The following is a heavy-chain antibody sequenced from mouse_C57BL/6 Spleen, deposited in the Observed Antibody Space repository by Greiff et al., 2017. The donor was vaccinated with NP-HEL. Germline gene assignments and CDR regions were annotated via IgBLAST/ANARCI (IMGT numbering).Heavy chain of an antibody. CDR1: GYAFSSSW. Sequence: VQLQQSGPELVKPGASVKISCKASGYAFSSSWMNWVKQRPGKGLEWIGRIYPGDGDTNYNGKFKGKATLTADKSSSTAYMQLSSLTSEDSAVYFCARRELYYDYPYWYFDVWGTGTTVTVSS. V-gene: IGHV1-82*01. D-gene: IGHD2-4*01. J-gene: IGHJ1*03. CDR3: ARRELYYDYPYWYFDV. CDR2: IYPGDGDT.